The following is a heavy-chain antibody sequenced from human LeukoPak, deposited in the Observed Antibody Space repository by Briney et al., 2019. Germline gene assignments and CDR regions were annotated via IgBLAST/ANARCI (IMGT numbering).Heavy chain of an antibody. V-gene: IGHV3-21*04. J-gene: IGHJ4*02. CDR2: ISSSSSYI. CDR3: ARWAISRYCSSTSCRPYFDY. D-gene: IGHD2-2*01. Sequence: GGSLRLSCAASGFTFSSYSMNWVRQAPGKGLEWVSSISSSSSYIYYADSVKGRFTISRDNAKNSLYLQMNSLRAEDTAVYYCARWAISRYCSSTSCRPYFDYWGQGTLVTVSS. CDR1: GFTFSSYS.